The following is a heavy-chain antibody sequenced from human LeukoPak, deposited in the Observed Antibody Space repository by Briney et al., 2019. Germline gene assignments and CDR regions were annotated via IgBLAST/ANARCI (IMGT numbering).Heavy chain of an antibody. CDR3: ARESEQQLAIDY. CDR1: GFTVSSDS. V-gene: IGHV3-66*01. J-gene: IGHJ4*02. D-gene: IGHD6-13*01. Sequence: GGSLRLSCTVSGFTVSSDSMSWVRQAPGKGLEWVSVIYSGGSTYYADSVKGRFTISRDNSKNTLYLQMNSLRAEDTAVYYCARESEQQLAIDYWGQGTLVTVSS. CDR2: IYSGGST.